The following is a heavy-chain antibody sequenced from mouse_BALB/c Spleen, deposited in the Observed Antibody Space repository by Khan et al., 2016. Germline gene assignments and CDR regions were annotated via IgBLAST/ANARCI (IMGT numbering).Heavy chain of an antibody. CDR3: AYRYDAMDY. D-gene: IGHD2-14*01. V-gene: IGHV1-7*01. Sequence: QVQLKQSGAELAKPGASVKMSCKASGYTFTSYWMHWVKQRPGQGLEWIGYINPSTGYTEYNQKFKDKATLTADKSSSTAYMQLSSLTSEDFAVYYCAYRYDAMDYWGQETSVTVSS. J-gene: IGHJ4*01. CDR1: GYTFTSYW. CDR2: INPSTGYT.